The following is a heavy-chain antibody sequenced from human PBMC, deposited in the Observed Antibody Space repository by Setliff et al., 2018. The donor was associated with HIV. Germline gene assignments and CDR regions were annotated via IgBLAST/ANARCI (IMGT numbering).Heavy chain of an antibody. CDR3: SRGSWKDGSHGYFFDY. V-gene: IGHV4-59*02. Sequence: SETLSLTCTVSGGSVTSYYWSWIRQSPEKGLEWIGYIYHTGITKYNPSLTSRLSTSIDTSKNQFSLSLTSVTAAETAVYYCSRGSWKDGSHGYFFDYWGQGTLVTVSS. CDR1: GGSVTSYY. D-gene: IGHD1-1*01. CDR2: IYHTGIT. J-gene: IGHJ4*02.